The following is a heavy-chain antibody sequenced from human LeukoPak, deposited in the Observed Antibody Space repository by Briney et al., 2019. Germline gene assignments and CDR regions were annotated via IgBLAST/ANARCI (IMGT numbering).Heavy chain of an antibody. Sequence: ASVKVSCKASGYSFTSYGFSWVRQAPGQGLEWMGWISTYDGNTNYARKVQGRVTMTTDSSTSTAYMELRTLRSDDTAVYYCAKMGASSGYSPIDYWGQGTLVTVSS. J-gene: IGHJ4*02. CDR3: AKMGASSGYSPIDY. CDR2: ISTYDGNT. V-gene: IGHV1-18*01. D-gene: IGHD3-22*01. CDR1: GYSFTSYG.